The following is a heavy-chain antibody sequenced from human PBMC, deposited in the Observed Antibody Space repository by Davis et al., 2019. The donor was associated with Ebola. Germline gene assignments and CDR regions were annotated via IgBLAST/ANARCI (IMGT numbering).Heavy chain of an antibody. Sequence: ASVKVSCKASGYTFSSYDINWVRKATGQGLEWMGWMNPNSGNTGYAQKFQGRVTMTRNTSISTAYMELSSLRSEDTAVYYCARPSYSGSYFFGYWGLGTLVTVSS. CDR1: GYTFSSYD. CDR2: MNPNSGNT. J-gene: IGHJ4*02. D-gene: IGHD1-26*01. CDR3: ARPSYSGSYFFGY. V-gene: IGHV1-8*01.